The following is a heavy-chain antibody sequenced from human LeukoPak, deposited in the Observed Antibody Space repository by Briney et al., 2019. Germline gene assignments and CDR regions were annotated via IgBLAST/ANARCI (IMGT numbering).Heavy chain of an antibody. J-gene: IGHJ2*01. CDR3: ARDRGGSGWKYWYFDL. CDR2: IDSSSSYA. V-gene: IGHV3-11*06. D-gene: IGHD6-19*01. Sequence: KSRGSLRLSCAASGFTFSDFYMSWIRQAPGKGLEWVSYIDSSSSYANYADSVKGRLTISRDNAKNSLYLQMNTLRAEDTAVYYCARDRGGSGWKYWYFDLWGRGTLVTVSS. CDR1: GFTFSDFY.